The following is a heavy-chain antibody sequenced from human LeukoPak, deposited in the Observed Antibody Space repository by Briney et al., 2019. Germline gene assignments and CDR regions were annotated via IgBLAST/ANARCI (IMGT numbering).Heavy chain of an antibody. CDR3: ARDYDFWSGPGP. D-gene: IGHD3-3*01. V-gene: IGHV1-2*02. CDR1: GYTFTGYY. Sequence: ASVKVSCKASGYTFTGYYMRWVRQAPGQGLEWMGWINPNSGGTNYAQKFQGRVTMTRDTSISTAYMELSRLRSDDTAVYYCARDYDFWSGPGPWGQGTLVTVSS. CDR2: INPNSGGT. J-gene: IGHJ5*02.